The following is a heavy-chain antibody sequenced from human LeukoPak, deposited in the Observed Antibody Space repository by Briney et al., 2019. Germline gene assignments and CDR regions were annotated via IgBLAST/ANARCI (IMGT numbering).Heavy chain of an antibody. V-gene: IGHV1-46*01. D-gene: IGHD3-10*01. CDR3: ARDTSSYGSGRTWFDP. CDR2: INPSGGST. J-gene: IGHJ5*02. CDR1: GYTFTSYG. Sequence: ASVKVSCKASGYTFTSYGISWVRQAPGQGLEWMGIINPSGGSTSYAQKFQGRVTMTRDTSTSTVYMELSSLRSEDTAVYYCARDTSSYGSGRTWFDPWGQGTLATVSS.